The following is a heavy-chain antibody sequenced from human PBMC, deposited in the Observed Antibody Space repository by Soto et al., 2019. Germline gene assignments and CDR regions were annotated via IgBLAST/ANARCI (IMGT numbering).Heavy chain of an antibody. V-gene: IGHV3-11*01. Sequence: GGSLRLSCAASGFTFSDYYMSWIHQAPGKGLEWVSYISSSGSTIYYADSVKGRFTISRDNAKNSLYLQMNSLRAEDTAVYYCARDLGAVAARQDRFDYWGQGTLVTVSS. J-gene: IGHJ4*02. D-gene: IGHD6-6*01. CDR2: ISSSGSTI. CDR1: GFTFSDYY. CDR3: ARDLGAVAARQDRFDY.